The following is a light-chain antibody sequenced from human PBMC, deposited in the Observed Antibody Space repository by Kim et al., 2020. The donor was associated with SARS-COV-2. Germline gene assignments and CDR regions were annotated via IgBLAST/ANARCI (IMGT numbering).Light chain of an antibody. CDR1: QSGSSSS. Sequence: LSSGERATLACRASQSGSSSSLAWYQQKPGQAPRLLIYGASSRAIGIPDRFSGIGSGTDFTLTINRLEPEDFVVYYCQQYSSSPGTFGQGTKLEI. CDR2: GAS. CDR3: QQYSSSPGT. V-gene: IGKV3-20*01. J-gene: IGKJ2*01.